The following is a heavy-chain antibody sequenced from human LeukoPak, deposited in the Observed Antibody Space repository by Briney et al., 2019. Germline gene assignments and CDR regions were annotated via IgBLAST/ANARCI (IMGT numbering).Heavy chain of an antibody. CDR1: GGSISSSNW. V-gene: IGHV4-4*02. Sequence: PSETLSLTCAVSGGSISSSNWWSWVRQPPGKGLEWIGEIYHSGSTNYNPSLKSRVTISVDKSKNQFPLKLSSVTAADTAVYYCAREVPCIAVAGTHTYYYTDVWGKGTTVTVSS. D-gene: IGHD6-19*01. J-gene: IGHJ6*03. CDR3: AREVPCIAVAGTHTYYYTDV. CDR2: IYHSGST.